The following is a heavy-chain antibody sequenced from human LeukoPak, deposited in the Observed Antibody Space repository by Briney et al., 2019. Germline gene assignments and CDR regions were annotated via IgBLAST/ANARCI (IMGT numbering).Heavy chain of an antibody. V-gene: IGHV3-64*01. CDR1: GFTFSTYT. CDR3: ANDLGWIQLNLG. Sequence: TGGSLRLSCAASGFTFSTYTMHWVRQAPGKGLEYVSSISGNGGSREYANSVKGRFTISRDNSRNTLYLQMGSLRAEDTAVYYCANDLGWIQLNLGRGQGTLVTVSS. J-gene: IGHJ4*02. CDR2: ISGNGGSR. D-gene: IGHD5-18*01.